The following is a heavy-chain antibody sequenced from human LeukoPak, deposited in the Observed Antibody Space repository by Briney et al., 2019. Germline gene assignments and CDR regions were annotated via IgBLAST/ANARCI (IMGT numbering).Heavy chain of an antibody. V-gene: IGHV1-69*13. D-gene: IGHD5-18*01. J-gene: IGHJ4*02. Sequence: SVKVSCKASGGTFSSYAISWVRQAPGQGLEWMGGIIPIFGTAIYAQKFQGRVTITADESTSTAYMELSSLRSEDTAVYYCARGDVDTAMVLEAYFDYWGQGTLVTVSS. CDR2: IIPIFGTA. CDR1: GGTFSSYA. CDR3: ARGDVDTAMVLEAYFDY.